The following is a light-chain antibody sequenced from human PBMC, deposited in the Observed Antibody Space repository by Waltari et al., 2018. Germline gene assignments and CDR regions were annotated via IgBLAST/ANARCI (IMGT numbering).Light chain of an antibody. J-gene: IGKJ2*01. V-gene: IGKV3-20*01. Sequence: EIVLTQSPGTLSLSTGHRATLACRASQILSNKFLAWYQQMSGQPPRLLIYGASRRATGIADRFSVAGSGTDFTLTNSRLEAEDSAVYYCQQYANSTYTFGQGTKLEV. CDR2: GAS. CDR1: QILSNKF. CDR3: QQYANSTYT.